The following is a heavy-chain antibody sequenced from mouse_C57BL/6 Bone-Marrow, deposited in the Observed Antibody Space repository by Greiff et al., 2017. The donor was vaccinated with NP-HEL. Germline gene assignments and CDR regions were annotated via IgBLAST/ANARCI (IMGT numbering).Heavy chain of an antibody. V-gene: IGHV1-59*01. J-gene: IGHJ4*01. Sequence: VQLQQPGAELVRPGTSVKLSCKASGYTFTSHWMHWVKQRPGQGLEWIGVIDPSDSYTNYNQKFKGKATLTVDTSSSTAYMQLSSLTSEDSAVYYCARDYYGSSYYYAMDYWGQGTSVTVSS. CDR3: ARDYYGSSYYYAMDY. CDR1: GYTFTSHW. CDR2: IDPSDSYT. D-gene: IGHD1-1*01.